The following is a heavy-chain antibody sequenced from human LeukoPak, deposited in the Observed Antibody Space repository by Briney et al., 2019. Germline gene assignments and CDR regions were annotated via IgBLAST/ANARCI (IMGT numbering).Heavy chain of an antibody. Sequence: SETLSLTCAVYGGSFSGYYWGWIRQPPGKGLEWIGSIYYSGSTYYKSSLKSRVTISVDTSKNQFSLKLSSVTAADTAVYYCARNRYYYGSGSYGVPNWFDPWGQGTLVIVSS. J-gene: IGHJ5*02. V-gene: IGHV4-39*01. CDR1: GGSFSGYY. CDR2: IYYSGST. CDR3: ARNRYYYGSGSYGVPNWFDP. D-gene: IGHD3-10*01.